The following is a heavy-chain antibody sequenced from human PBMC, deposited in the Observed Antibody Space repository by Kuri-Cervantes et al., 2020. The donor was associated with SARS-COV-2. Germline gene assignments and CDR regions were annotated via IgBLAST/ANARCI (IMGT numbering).Heavy chain of an antibody. CDR3: ARVRSTTAGWFDP. V-gene: IGHV4-39*07. Sequence: SETLSLTCTVSGGSISSSSYYWGWIRQPPGKGLEWIGSIYYSGSTYYNPSLKSRVTISVDTSKNQFSLKLSSVTAADTAVYCCARVRSTTAGWFDPWGQGTLVTVSS. J-gene: IGHJ5*02. CDR1: GGSISSSSYY. D-gene: IGHD2/OR15-2a*01. CDR2: IYYSGST.